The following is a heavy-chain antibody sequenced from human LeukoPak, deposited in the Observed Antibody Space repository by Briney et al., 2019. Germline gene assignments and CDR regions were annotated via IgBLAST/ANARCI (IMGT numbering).Heavy chain of an antibody. V-gene: IGHV1-18*01. CDR3: ARDSSGYYPAIFDY. J-gene: IGHJ4*02. CDR2: ISAYNGNT. CDR1: GYTFTSYG. Sequence: ASVTVSCKASGYTFTSYGISWVRQAPGQGLEWMGWISAYNGNTNYAQKLQGRVTMTTDTSTSTAYMELRSLRSDDTAVYYCARDSSGYYPAIFDYWGQGTLVTVSS. D-gene: IGHD3-22*01.